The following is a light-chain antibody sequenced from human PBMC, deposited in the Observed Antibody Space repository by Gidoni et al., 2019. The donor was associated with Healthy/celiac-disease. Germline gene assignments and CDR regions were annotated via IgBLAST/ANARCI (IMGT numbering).Light chain of an antibody. CDR3: QQRSNWPLT. J-gene: IGKJ4*01. Sequence: IVLSPSPATLSLSPGERATLSCRASQSVSSCLAWYQQKPGQAPRLLIYDASNRATGIPARFSGSGSGTDFTLTISSLEPEDFAVYYCQQRSNWPLTFGGXTKVEIK. CDR2: DAS. CDR1: QSVSSC. V-gene: IGKV3-11*01.